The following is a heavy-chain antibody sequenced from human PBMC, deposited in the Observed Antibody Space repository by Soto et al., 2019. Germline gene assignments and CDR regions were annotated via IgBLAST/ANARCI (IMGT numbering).Heavy chain of an antibody. Sequence: EVQLLESGGGLVQPGGSLRLSCAASGFTFSSYAMSWVRQAPGKGLXXXXXISGSGGSTYYAXSVKGRFTISRDNSKXXXXXXXXXXXXXXXXXXXXXXXXXXXXXXXXXXXXXYWGQGTLVTVSS. V-gene: IGHV3-23*01. J-gene: IGHJ4*02. CDR2: ISGSGGST. CDR3: XXXXXXXXXXXXXXXXXY. CDR1: GFTFSSYA.